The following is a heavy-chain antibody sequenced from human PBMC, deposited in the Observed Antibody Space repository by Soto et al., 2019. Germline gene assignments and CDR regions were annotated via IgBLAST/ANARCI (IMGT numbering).Heavy chain of an antibody. CDR3: ARDWGFGDLKY. Sequence: QVQLVQSGAELKKPGSSVKVSCKASGDTFSGYPINWVRQAPVEGLEWMGRIIPVFGTTNDAQRFEGRVTFTADEPTNAAYMELRGLLSEVMAGYYCARDWGFGDLKYWGPGTLVSVSS. J-gene: IGHJ4*02. CDR2: IIPVFGTT. CDR1: GDTFSGYP. V-gene: IGHV1-69*18. D-gene: IGHD3-10*01.